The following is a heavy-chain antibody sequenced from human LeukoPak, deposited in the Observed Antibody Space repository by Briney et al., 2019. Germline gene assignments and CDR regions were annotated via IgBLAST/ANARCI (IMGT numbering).Heavy chain of an antibody. V-gene: IGHV1-24*01. CDR1: GYTLTELS. CDR3: ATPSGSHDAFDI. J-gene: IGHJ3*02. CDR2: LDPEDGET. Sequence: ASVKVSCKVSGYTLTELSMHWVRQAPGKGLEWMGGLDPEDGETIYAQKFQGRVTMTEDTSTDTAYMELSSLRSEDTAVYYCATPSGSHDAFDIWGQGTMVTVSS. D-gene: IGHD3-10*01.